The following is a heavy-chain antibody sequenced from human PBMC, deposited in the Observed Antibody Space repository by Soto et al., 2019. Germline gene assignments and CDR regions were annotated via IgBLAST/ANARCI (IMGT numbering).Heavy chain of an antibody. CDR1: GYTFTSYY. V-gene: IGHV1-46*01. CDR3: AREGLRFLEWLSSYGMDV. D-gene: IGHD3-3*01. J-gene: IGHJ6*02. Sequence: GASVKVSCKASGYTFTSYYMHWVRQAPGQGLEWMGIINPSGGSTSYAQKFQGRVTMTRDTSTSTVYMELSSLRSDDTAVYYCAREGLRFLEWLSSYGMDVWGQGTTVTVSS. CDR2: INPSGGST.